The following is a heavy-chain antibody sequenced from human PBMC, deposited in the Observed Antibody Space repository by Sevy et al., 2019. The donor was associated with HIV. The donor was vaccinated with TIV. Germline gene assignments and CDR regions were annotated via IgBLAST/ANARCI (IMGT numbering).Heavy chain of an antibody. CDR3: ARVEYPDY. CDR2: INSDGSST. Sequence: GGSLRLSCAASGFTFSSYWMHWVRQAPGKVLVWVSRINSDGSSTSYADSVKGRFTISRDNAKNTLYLQMNSLRAEDTAVYYCARVEYPDYWGQGTLVTVSS. J-gene: IGHJ4*02. D-gene: IGHD2-2*02. CDR1: GFTFSSYW. V-gene: IGHV3-74*01.